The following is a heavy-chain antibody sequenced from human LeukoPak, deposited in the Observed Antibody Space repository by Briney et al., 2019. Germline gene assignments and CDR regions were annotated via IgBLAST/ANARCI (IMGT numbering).Heavy chain of an antibody. V-gene: IGHV3-23*01. CDR2: ISDSGGST. J-gene: IGHJ4*02. Sequence: GGSLRLFYAPSGFTFSTGLMNWVRQAPGKGLLWVSTISDSGGSTHYADSVKGRFTISRDNSKNTLYLQLNSLRDEDTAVYYWAEDYCSWSSCLSDYWGQGTLVTVSS. CDR1: GFTFSTGL. D-gene: IGHD2-2*01. CDR3: AEDYCSWSSCLSDY.